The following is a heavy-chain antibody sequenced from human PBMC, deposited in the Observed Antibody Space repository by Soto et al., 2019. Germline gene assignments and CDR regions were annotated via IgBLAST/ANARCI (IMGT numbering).Heavy chain of an antibody. V-gene: IGHV3-33*01. CDR2: IWFDGSSE. CDR3: AGDRITTPHFDY. J-gene: IGHJ4*02. Sequence: QVQLVESGGGVVQPGRSLRLSCAASGFIFTSYGMHWVRQAPGKGLEWVALIWFDGSSEYYADSVKGRFTISRDNSKNTLYLQMNSLRAEDTAVYYCAGDRITTPHFDYWGQGTLVTVSS. CDR1: GFIFTSYG. D-gene: IGHD1-1*01.